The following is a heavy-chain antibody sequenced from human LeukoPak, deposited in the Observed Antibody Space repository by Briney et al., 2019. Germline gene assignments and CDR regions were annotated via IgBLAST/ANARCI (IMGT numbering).Heavy chain of an antibody. CDR1: GFTFSSYA. D-gene: IGHD2-2*01. CDR3: AREGSRYCSSTSCNAFDI. CDR2: ISYDGSNK. J-gene: IGHJ3*02. Sequence: GGSLRLSCAASGFTFSSYAMHWVRQAPGKGLEWVAVISYDGSNKYYADSVKGRFTISRDNSKNTLYLQMNSLRGEDTAVYYCAREGSRYCSSTSCNAFDIWGQGTMVTVSS. V-gene: IGHV3-30-3*01.